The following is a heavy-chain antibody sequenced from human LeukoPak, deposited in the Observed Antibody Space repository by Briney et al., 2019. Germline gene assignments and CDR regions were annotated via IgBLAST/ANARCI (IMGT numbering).Heavy chain of an antibody. CDR2: IYYSGST. Sequence: SETLSLTCTVSGGSISSSNSYWGWIRQPPGKGLEWIGSIYYSGSTYYNPSLKSRVTISVDTSKNQFSLKLSSVTAADTAVYYCARRVGYYDILTGYSNSYYFDYWGQGTLVTVSS. CDR1: GGSISSSNSY. D-gene: IGHD3-9*01. CDR3: ARRVGYYDILTGYSNSYYFDY. V-gene: IGHV4-39*01. J-gene: IGHJ4*02.